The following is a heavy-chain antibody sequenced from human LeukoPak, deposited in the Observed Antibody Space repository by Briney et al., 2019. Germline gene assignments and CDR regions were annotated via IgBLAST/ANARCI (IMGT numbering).Heavy chain of an antibody. CDR3: AREKLGPDSSGYHY. Sequence: PGGSLRLSCAASGFTVSSNYMSWVRQAPGKGLELVSVIYSGGSTYYADSVEGRFTISRDNSKNTLYLQMNSLRAEDSVVYYCAREKLGPDSSGYHYWGQGTLVTVSS. CDR2: IYSGGST. V-gene: IGHV3-53*01. D-gene: IGHD3-22*01. J-gene: IGHJ4*02. CDR1: GFTVSSNY.